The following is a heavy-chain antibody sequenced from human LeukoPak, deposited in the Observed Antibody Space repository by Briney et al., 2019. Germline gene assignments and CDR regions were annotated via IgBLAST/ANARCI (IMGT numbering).Heavy chain of an antibody. J-gene: IGHJ3*02. CDR1: AFTFNKYP. D-gene: IGHD4-23*01. CDR2: ISYDGNNE. CDR3: AKGDYGGNSHTFDI. V-gene: IGHV3-30-3*01. Sequence: GGSLRLSCEASAFTFNKYPMHWVRQAPGKGLEWVALISYDGNNEDYADFVKGRFTISRDNSKNTLSLQVNSLRSEDTAVYFCAKGDYGGNSHTFDIWGQGTMVTVSS.